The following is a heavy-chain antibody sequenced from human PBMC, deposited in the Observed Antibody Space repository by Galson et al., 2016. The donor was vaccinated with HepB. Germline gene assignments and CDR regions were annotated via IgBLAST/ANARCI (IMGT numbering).Heavy chain of an antibody. CDR3: AREYLYDYVWGGYPSYYYYIDV. CDR2: ISYDGTNK. D-gene: IGHD3-16*01. J-gene: IGHJ6*03. V-gene: IGHV3-30*04. CDR1: GFTFSSYA. Sequence: SLRLSCAASGFTFSSYAMHWVRQAPGKGLEWVAVISYDGTNKYYADSVKGRFTISRDNSKNTLYLQMNSLRDEDTAVYYCAREYLYDYVWGGYPSYYYYIDVWGKGTTVTVSS.